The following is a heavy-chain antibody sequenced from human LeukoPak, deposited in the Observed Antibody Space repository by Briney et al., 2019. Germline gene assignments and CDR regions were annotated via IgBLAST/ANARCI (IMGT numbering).Heavy chain of an antibody. CDR3: ARGTADFWSGYYNWFDP. V-gene: IGHV3-21*01. J-gene: IGHJ5*02. CDR2: ISSSSSYI. Sequence: GGSLRLSCAASGFTFSNAWMSWVRQAPGKGLEWVSSISSSSSYIYYADSVKGRFTISRDNAKNSLYLQMNSLRAEDTAVYYCARGTADFWSGYYNWFDPWGQGTLVTVSS. CDR1: GFTFSNAW. D-gene: IGHD3-3*01.